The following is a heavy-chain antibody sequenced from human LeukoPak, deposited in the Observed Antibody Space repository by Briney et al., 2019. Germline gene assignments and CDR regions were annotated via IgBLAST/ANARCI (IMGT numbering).Heavy chain of an antibody. CDR2: IYYSGST. CDR3: ARASGSYYGDAFDI. CDR1: GGSISSYY. Sequence: SETLSLTCTVSGGSISSYYWSWIRQPPGKGLEWIGYIYYSGSTNYNPSLKSRVTISVDTSKNQFSLNLSSVTAADTAVYYCARASGSYYGDAFDIWGQGTMVTVSS. D-gene: IGHD1-26*01. J-gene: IGHJ3*02. V-gene: IGHV4-59*12.